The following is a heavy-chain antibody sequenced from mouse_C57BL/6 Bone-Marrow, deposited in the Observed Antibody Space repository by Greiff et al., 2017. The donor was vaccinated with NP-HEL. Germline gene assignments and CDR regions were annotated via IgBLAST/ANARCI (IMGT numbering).Heavy chain of an antibody. CDR2: IDPSASYS. Sequence: QVQLQQPGAELVKPGASVKLSCKASGYTFTSYWMQWVKQRPGQGLEWIGEIDPSASYSNYNQKFKGKATLTVDTSSSTAYMQLSSLTSEDSAVYYCARLLRTRFDYWGQGTTLTVSS. J-gene: IGHJ2*01. CDR3: ARLLRTRFDY. CDR1: GYTFTSYW. D-gene: IGHD1-1*01. V-gene: IGHV1-50*01.